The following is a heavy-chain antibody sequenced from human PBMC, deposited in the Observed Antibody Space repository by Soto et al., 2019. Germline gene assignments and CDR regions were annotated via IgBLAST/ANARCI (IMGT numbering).Heavy chain of an antibody. CDR3: ARGHNCSGGSCYFDY. CDR1: GFTFSSYG. J-gene: IGHJ4*02. CDR2: IWYDGSNK. V-gene: IGHV3-33*01. Sequence: SCAASGFTFSSYGMHWVRQAPGKGLEWVAVIWYDGSNKYYADSVKGRFTISRDNSKNTLYLQMNSLRAEDTAVYYCARGHNCSGGSCYFDYWGQGTLVTVSS. D-gene: IGHD2-15*01.